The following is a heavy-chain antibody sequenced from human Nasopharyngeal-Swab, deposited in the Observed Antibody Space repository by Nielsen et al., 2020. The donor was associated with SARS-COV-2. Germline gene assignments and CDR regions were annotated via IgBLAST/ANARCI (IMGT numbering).Heavy chain of an antibody. J-gene: IGHJ6*02. V-gene: IGHV3-23*01. Sequence: GESLKISCAASGFTFSSYAMSWVRQAPGKGLEWVAGISGSDHNTYYTDSVKGRFTISRDNSKNTLNMQMSSLRAEDTALYYCAKDLVDSDDYNHYYGMDVWGQGTTVTVFS. D-gene: IGHD2-15*01. CDR1: GFTFSSYA. CDR2: ISGSDHNT. CDR3: AKDLVDSDDYNHYYGMDV.